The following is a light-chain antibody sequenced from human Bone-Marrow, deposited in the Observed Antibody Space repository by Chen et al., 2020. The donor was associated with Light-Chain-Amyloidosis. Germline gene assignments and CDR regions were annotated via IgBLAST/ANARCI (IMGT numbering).Light chain of an antibody. V-gene: IGLV3-25*03. J-gene: IGLJ2*01. CDR3: QSADSSGTYEVI. CDR1: DLSPKY. Sequence: SYELSQPPSVSGSPGQTASITCSGDDLSPKYAYWYQHKPGQAPVLVIYRNTERPAGISERFSGSSAVTTATLTIRGVKAEDEASYHSQSADSSGTYEVIFGGGTKLTVL. CDR2: RNT.